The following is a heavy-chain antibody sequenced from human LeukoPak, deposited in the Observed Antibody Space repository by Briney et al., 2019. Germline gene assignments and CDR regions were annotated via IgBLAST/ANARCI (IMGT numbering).Heavy chain of an antibody. Sequence: PGGSLRLSCAASGFTFSNYGMRWVRQAPGKGLEWVAFIRFDGSDEYYADSVKGRFTISRDNSKNTLYLQMNSLRAEDTAVYYCARGYDSSAQGAFDIWGQGTMVTVSS. CDR2: IRFDGSDE. J-gene: IGHJ3*02. CDR3: ARGYDSSAQGAFDI. CDR1: GFTFSNYG. D-gene: IGHD3-22*01. V-gene: IGHV3-30*02.